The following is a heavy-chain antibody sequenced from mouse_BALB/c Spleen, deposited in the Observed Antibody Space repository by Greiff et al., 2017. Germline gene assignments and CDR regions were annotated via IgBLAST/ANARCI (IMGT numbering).Heavy chain of an antibody. CDR3: ARDYDYDGSWFAY. D-gene: IGHD2-4*01. CDR2: IDPANGNT. V-gene: IGHV14-3*02. Sequence: VQLKESGAELVKPGASVKLSCTASGFNIKDTYMHWVKQRPEQGLEWIGRIDPANGNTKYDPKFQGKATITADTSSNTAYLQLSSLTSEDTAVYYCARDYDYDGSWFAYWGQGTLVTVSA. J-gene: IGHJ3*01. CDR1: GFNIKDTY.